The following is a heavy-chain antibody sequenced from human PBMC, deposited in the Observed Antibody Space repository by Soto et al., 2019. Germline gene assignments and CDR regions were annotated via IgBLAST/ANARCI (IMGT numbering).Heavy chain of an antibody. V-gene: IGHV4-39*01. CDR3: ARQRVLSTNMFITSFDP. Sequence: SETLSLTCSLSGGSINSSDHFWGWIRQTPGKGLEWIGSVYYTETTYYNPSLKSPVTISVETSRNTFSLKVNSVIAADTGIYYCARQRVLSTNMFITSFDPWGQGTLVTVSS. J-gene: IGHJ5*02. D-gene: IGHD3-10*02. CDR1: GGSINSSDHF. CDR2: VYYTETT.